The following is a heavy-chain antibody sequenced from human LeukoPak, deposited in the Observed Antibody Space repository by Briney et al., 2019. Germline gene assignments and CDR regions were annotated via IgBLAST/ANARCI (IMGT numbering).Heavy chain of an antibody. CDR1: GGSFSGYY. D-gene: IGHD3-22*01. CDR2: INHSGST. Sequence: SDTLALTCAVYGGSFSGYYWSWIRQPPGKGLEWIGEINHSGSTNYNPSLKSRVTISVDTSKNQFSLKLSSVTAADTAVYYCARGSQPYYYDSSGGPLGYWGQGTLVTVSA. CDR3: ARGSQPYYYDSSGGPLGY. J-gene: IGHJ4*02. V-gene: IGHV4-34*01.